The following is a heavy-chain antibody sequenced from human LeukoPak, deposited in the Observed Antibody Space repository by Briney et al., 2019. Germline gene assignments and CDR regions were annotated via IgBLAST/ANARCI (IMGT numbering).Heavy chain of an antibody. J-gene: IGHJ1*01. V-gene: IGHV4-59*08. D-gene: IGHD3-10*01. CDR2: IYYSGST. CDR3: ARLVDYGSGSYQPHYFQH. CDR1: GDSISGYY. Sequence: SETLSLTCTVSGDSISGYYWSWIRQPPGKGLEWIGYIYYSGSTNYNPSLKSRVTTSVDTSKNQFSLKLSSVTAADTVVYYCARLVDYGSGSYQPHYFQHWGQGTLVTVSS.